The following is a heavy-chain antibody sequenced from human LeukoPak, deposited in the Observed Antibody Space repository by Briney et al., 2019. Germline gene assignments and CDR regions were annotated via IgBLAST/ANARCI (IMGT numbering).Heavy chain of an antibody. D-gene: IGHD3-10*01. CDR2: INAGNGNT. CDR3: ASREPYYGSGSSDAFDI. J-gene: IGHJ3*02. Sequence: ASVKVSCKASGYTFTGYYMHWVRQAPGQGLEWMGWINAGNGNTKYSQKFQGRVTITRDTSASTAYMELSSLRSEDTAVYYCASREPYYGSGSSDAFDIWGQGTMVTVSS. CDR1: GYTFTGYY. V-gene: IGHV1-3*01.